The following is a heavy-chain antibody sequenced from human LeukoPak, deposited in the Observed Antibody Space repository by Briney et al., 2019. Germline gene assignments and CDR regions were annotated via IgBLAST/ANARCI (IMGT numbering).Heavy chain of an antibody. CDR2: IIPILGIA. V-gene: IGHV1-69*04. J-gene: IGHJ4*02. CDR1: GGTFSSYG. Sequence: GSSVKVSCKASGGTFSSYGVSWVRQAPGQGLEWMGRIIPILGIANYAQKFQGRVTITADKSTSTAYMELSSLRSEDTAVYYCARDLLQQQLVLGYFDYWGQGTLVTVSS. CDR3: ARDLLQQQLVLGYFDY. D-gene: IGHD6-13*01.